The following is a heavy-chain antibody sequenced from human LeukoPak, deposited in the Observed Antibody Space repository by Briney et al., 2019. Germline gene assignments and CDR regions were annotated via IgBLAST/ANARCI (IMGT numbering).Heavy chain of an antibody. V-gene: IGHV3-23*01. J-gene: IGHJ6*02. CDR3: AKGRIAAAGTAYYYYYYGMDV. CDR2: ISGSGGST. D-gene: IGHD6-13*01. Sequence: RGSLRLSCAASGFTFSSYAMSWVRQAPGKGLEWVSAISGSGGSTYYADSVKGRFTISRDNSKNTLYLQMNSLRAEDTAVYYCAKGRIAAAGTAYYYYYYGMDVWGQGTTVTVSS. CDR1: GFTFSSYA.